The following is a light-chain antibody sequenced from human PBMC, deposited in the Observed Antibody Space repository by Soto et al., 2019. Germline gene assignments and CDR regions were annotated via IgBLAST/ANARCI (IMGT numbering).Light chain of an antibody. V-gene: IGLV1-44*01. CDR2: NND. CDR3: EAWDDSLYGAV. CDR1: SSNIGANP. Sequence: QDVVTQPPSASGTPGQRVTISCSGSSSNIGANPINWYQQLPGSAPKLLIYNNDQRPSGVPDRFSASKSGTSASLAISGLQSEDEADYYCEAWDDSLYGAVLGGGTKLTVL. J-gene: IGLJ2*01.